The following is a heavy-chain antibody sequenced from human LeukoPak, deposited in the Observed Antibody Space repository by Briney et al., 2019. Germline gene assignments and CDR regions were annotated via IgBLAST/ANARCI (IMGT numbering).Heavy chain of an antibody. CDR3: ARDQYGGFDY. V-gene: IGHV3-23*01. J-gene: IGHJ4*02. CDR1: GFTSSSYA. CDR2: ISGSGGST. D-gene: IGHD4-23*01. Sequence: GGSLRLSCAASGFTSSSYAMSGVRQAPGKGLEWVSAISGSGGSTYYADSVKGRFTISRDNSRNTLYLQMNSLRAEDTAVYYCARDQYGGFDYWGQGTLLTVSS.